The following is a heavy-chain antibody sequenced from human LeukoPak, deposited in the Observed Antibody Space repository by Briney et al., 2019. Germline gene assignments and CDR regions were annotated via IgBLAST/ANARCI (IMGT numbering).Heavy chain of an antibody. CDR2: ISSRGDTI. D-gene: IGHD3-3*01. CDR3: VRDRNGYYSFDY. CDR1: RFASSDYY. V-gene: IGHV3-11*01. J-gene: IGHJ4*02. Sequence: PGGSLRLSCAASRFASSDYYMSWIRQAPGKGLEWVSYISSRGDTIYYAASVRGRFTISRDNAERSLYLQMNGLRVEDTAVYYCVRDRNGYYSFDYWGQGILVTVSS.